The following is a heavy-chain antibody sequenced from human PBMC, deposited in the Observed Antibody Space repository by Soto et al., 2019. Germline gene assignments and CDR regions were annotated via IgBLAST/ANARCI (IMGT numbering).Heavy chain of an antibody. Sequence: QVQLVQSGAEVKKPGASVKVSCKASGYTFTSYGISWVRQAPGQGLEWMGWISAYNGNTNYAQKLQGRVTMTTDTSTSTTHMEVRRLRSDDTAVYYWARRFYGDLYYFDYWGQGTLGTVSS. D-gene: IGHD4-17*01. CDR3: ARRFYGDLYYFDY. CDR1: GYTFTSYG. CDR2: ISAYNGNT. V-gene: IGHV1-18*01. J-gene: IGHJ4*02.